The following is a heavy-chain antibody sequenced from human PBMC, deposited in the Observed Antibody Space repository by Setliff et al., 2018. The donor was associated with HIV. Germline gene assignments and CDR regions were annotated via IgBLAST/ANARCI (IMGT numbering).Heavy chain of an antibody. V-gene: IGHV1-18*01. CDR3: ARDRGHCSGGYCYRPLLYYFYYMDV. J-gene: IGHJ6*03. CDR1: TYTFSSYV. D-gene: IGHD2-15*01. Sequence: ASVKVSCKASTYTFSSYVINWVRQAPGQGLEWMGRISVYNGNTIYAQKLQGRVIMTTDTSTSTAYMELRGLTSDDTAIYYCARDRGHCSGGYCYRPLLYYFYYMDVWGKGATVTVS. CDR2: ISVYNGNT.